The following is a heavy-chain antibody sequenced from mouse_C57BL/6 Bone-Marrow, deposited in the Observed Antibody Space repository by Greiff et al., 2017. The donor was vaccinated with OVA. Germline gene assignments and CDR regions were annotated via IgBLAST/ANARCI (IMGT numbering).Heavy chain of an antibody. CDR1: GYTFTSYW. J-gene: IGHJ4*01. V-gene: IGHV1-55*01. CDR3: ARCYYYGSSYDAMDY. D-gene: IGHD1-1*01. CDR2: IYPGSGST. Sequence: QVQLQQPGAELVKPGASVKMSCKASGYTFTSYWITWVKQRPGQGLEWIGDIYPGSGSTNYNEKFKSKATLTVDTSSSTAYMQLSSLTSEDSAVYYGARCYYYGSSYDAMDYWGQGTSVTVSS.